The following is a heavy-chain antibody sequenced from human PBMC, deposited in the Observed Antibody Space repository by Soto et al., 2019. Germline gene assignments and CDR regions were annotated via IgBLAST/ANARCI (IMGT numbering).Heavy chain of an antibody. D-gene: IGHD6-25*01. Sequence: QVQLVQSGAEMKRPGASVILSCKASGYIFTTYSIHWVRQTAGQGLEWMAKVDPRDGSTGYAQKFRGRVSMAWDTATGAVSMEVSSLTSADTATYYCPRVRSSGREFDYWGQGTEVTVSS. CDR2: VDPRDGST. J-gene: IGHJ4*02. CDR3: PRVRSSGREFDY. CDR1: GYIFTTYS. V-gene: IGHV1-46*01.